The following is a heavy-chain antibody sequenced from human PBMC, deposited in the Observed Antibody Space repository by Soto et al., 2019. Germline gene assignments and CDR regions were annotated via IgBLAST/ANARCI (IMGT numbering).Heavy chain of an antibody. J-gene: IGHJ5*02. V-gene: IGHV4-39*01. CDR1: GGSITSTIDY. CDR2: IYYDGST. CDR3: ARSRSSIAALNWFDP. D-gene: IGHD6-6*01. Sequence: SETLSLTCIVSGGSITSTIDYWVWIRQSPGKGLEWIGNIYYDGSTFYNPSLKSRVTISVDTSKRQFSLRVSSVTAADTAVYYCARSRSSIAALNWFDPWGQGTLVTVSS.